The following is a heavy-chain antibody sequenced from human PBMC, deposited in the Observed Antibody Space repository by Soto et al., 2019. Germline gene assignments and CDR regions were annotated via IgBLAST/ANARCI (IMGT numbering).Heavy chain of an antibody. CDR1: GFTFSSYA. J-gene: IGHJ4*02. Sequence: GGSLRLSCAASGFTFSSYAMSWVRQAPGRGLEWVSAISGSGGSTYYADSVKGRFTISRDNSKNTLYLQMNSLRAEDTAVYYCASSHMRGYFDYWGQGTRVTVSS. CDR2: ISGSGGST. CDR3: ASSHMRGYFDY. D-gene: IGHD3-10*01. V-gene: IGHV3-23*01.